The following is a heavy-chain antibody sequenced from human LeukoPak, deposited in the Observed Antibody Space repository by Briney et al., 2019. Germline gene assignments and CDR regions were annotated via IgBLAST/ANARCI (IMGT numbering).Heavy chain of an antibody. J-gene: IGHJ4*02. V-gene: IGHV3-23*01. D-gene: IGHD6-19*01. CDR3: AKVSWLGTLPSYHFDS. CDR1: GFNVSTNY. Sequence: GGSLRLSCAASGFNVSTNYMSWVRQAPGKGLEWVSAIRGTGTTTFYAASVKGRFTISRDNSKNTADLQMNSLRAEDTAVYYCAKVSWLGTLPSYHFDSWGQGTQVTVSS. CDR2: IRGTGTTT.